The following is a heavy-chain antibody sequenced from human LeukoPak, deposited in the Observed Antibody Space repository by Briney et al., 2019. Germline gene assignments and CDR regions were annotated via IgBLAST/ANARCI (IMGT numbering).Heavy chain of an antibody. Sequence: GESLKISCRGSGYSFSSYWIGWVRQAPGKGLEWVGNIKHDGSEKYYVDSVKGRFTFSRDNAKNSLYLQMNSLRAEDTAVYYCASQLDGTLDYWGQGTVVTVSS. D-gene: IGHD2-2*01. CDR3: ASQLDGTLDY. V-gene: IGHV3-7*02. J-gene: IGHJ4*02. CDR2: IKHDGSEK. CDR1: GYSFSSYW.